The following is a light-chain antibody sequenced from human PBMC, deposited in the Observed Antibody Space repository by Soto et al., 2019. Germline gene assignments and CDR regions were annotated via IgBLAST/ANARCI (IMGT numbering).Light chain of an antibody. Sequence: DLVMTQSPLSLAVTPGEPASISCRSSQSLLHSNEYNYLDWYLQKPGQSPQLLIYLGSHRASGVPDRFSGSGSGTDFTLKISRVEAEDVGVYYCMRAVQTWTFGRGTKVEIK. CDR2: LGS. CDR3: MRAVQTWT. J-gene: IGKJ1*01. CDR1: QSLLHSNEYNY. V-gene: IGKV2-28*01.